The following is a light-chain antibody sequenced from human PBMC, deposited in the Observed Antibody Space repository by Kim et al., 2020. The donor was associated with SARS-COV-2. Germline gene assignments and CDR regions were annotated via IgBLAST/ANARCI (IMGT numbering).Light chain of an antibody. V-gene: IGKV1-33*01. J-gene: IGKJ5*01. CDR1: QDISKY. Sequence: ASVGDRVTLTCQASQDISKYLNWYQQKPGKAPKLLITDASDLETGVPSRFSGSGSGTDFTFTISSLQPEDTATYYCQQHDNLPITFGQGTRLEIK. CDR2: DAS. CDR3: QQHDNLPIT.